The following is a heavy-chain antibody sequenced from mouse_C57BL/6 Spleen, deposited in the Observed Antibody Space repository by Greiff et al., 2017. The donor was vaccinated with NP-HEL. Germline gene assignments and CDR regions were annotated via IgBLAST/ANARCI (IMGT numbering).Heavy chain of an antibody. Sequence: QVQLQQPGAELVRPGTSVKLSCKASGYTFTSYWMHWVKQRPGQGLEWIGVIDPSASYTNYNQKFKGKATLTVDTSSSTAYMQLSSLTSEDSAVYYCASYGYDYWGQGTTLTVSS. D-gene: IGHD2-2*01. CDR2: IDPSASYT. CDR1: GYTFTSYW. V-gene: IGHV1-59*01. CDR3: ASYGYDY. J-gene: IGHJ2*01.